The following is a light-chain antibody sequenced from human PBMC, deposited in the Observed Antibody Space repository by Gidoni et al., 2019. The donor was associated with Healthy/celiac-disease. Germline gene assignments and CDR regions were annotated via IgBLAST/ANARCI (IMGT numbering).Light chain of an antibody. V-gene: IGLV2-14*01. CDR1: SSDVGGYNY. CDR2: DVS. CDR3: SSYTSSFYVV. Sequence: QSALTQPASVSGSPGQSITISCTGTSSDVGGYNYVSLYQPHPGKAPKLMIYDVSNRPSGVSNRFSGSKSGNTASLTISGLQAEDEADYYCSSYTSSFYVVFGGGTKLTVL. J-gene: IGLJ2*01.